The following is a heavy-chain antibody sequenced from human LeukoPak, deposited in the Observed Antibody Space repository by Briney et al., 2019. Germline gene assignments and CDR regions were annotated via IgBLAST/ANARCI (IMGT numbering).Heavy chain of an antibody. D-gene: IGHD1/OR15-1a*01. CDR3: ARSPWDKGRTSLDY. CDR1: GGSISSYY. V-gene: IGHV4-59*01. J-gene: IGHJ4*02. CDR2: IYYSGST. Sequence: SSETLSLTCTVSGGSISSYYWSWIRQPPGKGLEWIGYIYYSGSTNYNPSLKSRVTISVDMSKNQLSLKLTSVTAADTAVYYCARSPWDKGRTSLDYWGQGTLVTVSS.